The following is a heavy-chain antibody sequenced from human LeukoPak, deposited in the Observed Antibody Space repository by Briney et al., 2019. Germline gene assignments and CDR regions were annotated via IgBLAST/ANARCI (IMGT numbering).Heavy chain of an antibody. CDR1: GYTFNSYG. CDR2: ISTYNGNT. V-gene: IGHV1-18*01. J-gene: IGHJ4*02. D-gene: IGHD1-26*01. Sequence: ASVKVSCKTSGYTFNSYGITWVRQAPGQGLEWMGWISTYNGNTNYAQKLQGRVTMTTDTSTSTAYMELGSLRSDDTAVYYCARAAEHQWELTDYWGQGTLVTVSS. CDR3: ARAAEHQWELTDY.